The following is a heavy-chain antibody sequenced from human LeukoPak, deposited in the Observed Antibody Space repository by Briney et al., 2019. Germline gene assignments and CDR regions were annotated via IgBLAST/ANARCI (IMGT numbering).Heavy chain of an antibody. V-gene: IGHV3-66*01. Sequence: GESLRLSCAASGFNVSRNYMTWVRQGPGKGLEWVSLLYSGGHTYYADAVKGRFMISRDSSKNTLYLQMNSLRTDDTAAYYCARGIGDYSDYIVWGQGTLVTVSS. J-gene: IGHJ4*02. D-gene: IGHD4-11*01. CDR1: GFNVSRNY. CDR2: LYSGGHT. CDR3: ARGIGDYSDYIV.